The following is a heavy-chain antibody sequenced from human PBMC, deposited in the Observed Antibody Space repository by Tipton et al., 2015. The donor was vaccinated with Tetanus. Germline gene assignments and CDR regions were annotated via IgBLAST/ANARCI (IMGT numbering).Heavy chain of an antibody. CDR1: GGSISGPNW. J-gene: IGHJ4*02. CDR3: ARANNEFPKKGPFDF. D-gene: IGHD1-1*01. Sequence: TLSLTCAVTGGSISGPNWWSWVRQIPGKGLEWIGEINHSGSTNHNPSLKSRVTLSVDTSKNQFSLKLNSVTAADTAMYYCARANNEFPKKGPFDFWGQGKLVIVSS. CDR2: INHSGST. V-gene: IGHV4-4*02.